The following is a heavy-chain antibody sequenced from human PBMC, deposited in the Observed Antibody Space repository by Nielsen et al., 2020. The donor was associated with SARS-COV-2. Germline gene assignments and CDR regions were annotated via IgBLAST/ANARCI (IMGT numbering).Heavy chain of an antibody. V-gene: IGHV3-15*01. Sequence: GESLKISCAASGFIFSSYAMSWVRQAPGKGLEWVGRIKSKSDGGTADYAAPVKGRFTISRDDSKNTLYLQMNSLKTEDTAVYYCTARVLRGQGTLVTVSS. CDR3: TARVL. J-gene: IGHJ4*02. CDR2: IKSKSDGGTA. CDR1: GFIFSSYA.